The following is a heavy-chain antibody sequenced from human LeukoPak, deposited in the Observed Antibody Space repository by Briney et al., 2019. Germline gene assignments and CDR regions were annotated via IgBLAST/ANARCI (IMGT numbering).Heavy chain of an antibody. D-gene: IGHD4-17*01. J-gene: IGHJ4*02. CDR2: INPSGGST. CDR3: ATHYGTIGYYFDY. Sequence: GASVKVSCKTSGYTFSNFYIHWVRQAPGQGLEWMGLINPSGGSTSYAQKFQGGVTITRDTSTSTVYMELSSLRSEDTAVYYCATHYGTIGYYFDYWGQGTLVTVSS. CDR1: GYTFSNFY. V-gene: IGHV1-46*01.